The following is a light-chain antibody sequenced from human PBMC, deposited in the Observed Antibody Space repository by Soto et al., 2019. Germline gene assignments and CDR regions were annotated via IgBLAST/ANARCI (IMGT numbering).Light chain of an antibody. Sequence: ETVCTQAPANRVVSGGKVAIRARRASQSVTSYLAWYQQRPGKAPRLLINDASRRASGIPARFSGSRSGADFTLTISSLQPEDFAVYYCQQRCRGPMTFGQGTKVDIK. V-gene: IGKV3-11*01. CDR1: QSVTSY. CDR3: QQRCRGPMT. J-gene: IGKJ1*01. CDR2: DAS.